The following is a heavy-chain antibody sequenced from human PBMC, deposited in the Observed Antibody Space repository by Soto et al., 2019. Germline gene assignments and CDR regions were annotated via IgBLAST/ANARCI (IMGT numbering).Heavy chain of an antibody. J-gene: IGHJ3*02. CDR2: IYPGDSDT. V-gene: IGHV5-51*01. D-gene: IGHD6-19*01. CDR3: ARPPAAVAGTFAFDI. Sequence: GESLKISCKGSGYSFTSYWIGWVRQMPGKGLEWMGIIYPGDSDTRYSPSFQGQGTISADKSISTAYLQWSSLKASDTAMYYCARPPAAVAGTFAFDIWGQGTMVTVSS. CDR1: GYSFTSYW.